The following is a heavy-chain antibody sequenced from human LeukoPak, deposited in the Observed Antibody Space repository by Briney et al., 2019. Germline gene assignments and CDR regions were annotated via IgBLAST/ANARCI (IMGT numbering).Heavy chain of an antibody. CDR3: ARSTVTTFTDLVWFDP. Sequence: SETLSLTCAVYGGSFSGYYWSWIRQPPGKGLEWIGEINHSGSTNYNPSLKSRVTISVDTSKNQFSLKLSSVTAADTAVYYCARSTVTTFTDLVWFDPWGQGTLVTVSS. J-gene: IGHJ5*02. V-gene: IGHV4-34*01. CDR2: INHSGST. D-gene: IGHD4-17*01. CDR1: GGSFSGYY.